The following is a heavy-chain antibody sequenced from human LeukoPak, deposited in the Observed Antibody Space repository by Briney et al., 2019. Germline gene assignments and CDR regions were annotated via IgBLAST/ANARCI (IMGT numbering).Heavy chain of an antibody. CDR2: ISGTTSVI. J-gene: IGHJ5*02. D-gene: IGHD2-2*02. Sequence: GGSLRLSCAASGFTFSSHTMAWVRQAPGKGLEWLSYISGTTSVIYYADSVKGRFIISRDNADNSLYLQMNSLKAEDTAVYYCAKAGHPSAYCSSTSCYMGSWGQGTLVTVSS. CDR1: GFTFSSHT. CDR3: AKAGHPSAYCSSTSCYMGS. V-gene: IGHV3-48*01.